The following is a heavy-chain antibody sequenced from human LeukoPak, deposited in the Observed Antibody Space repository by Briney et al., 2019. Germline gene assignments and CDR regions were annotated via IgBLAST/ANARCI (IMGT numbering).Heavy chain of an antibody. D-gene: IGHD2-2*01. CDR2: INHSGST. CDR1: GGSIRSYY. Sequence: SETLSLTCTVSGGSIRSYYWNWIRQPPGKGLEWIGEINHSGSTNYNPSLKSRVTISVDTSKNQFSLKLSSVTAADTAVYYCARALRYCSSTSCHQVRYGMDVWGQGTTVTVSS. CDR3: ARALRYCSSTSCHQVRYGMDV. V-gene: IGHV4-34*01. J-gene: IGHJ6*02.